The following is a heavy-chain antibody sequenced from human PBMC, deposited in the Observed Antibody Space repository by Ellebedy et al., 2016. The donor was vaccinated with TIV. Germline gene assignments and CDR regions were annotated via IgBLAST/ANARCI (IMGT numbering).Heavy chain of an antibody. CDR2: TYDNGLGNT. CDR1: GGSISNYY. CDR3: ARHTGYRGPGGWVGNWFGP. V-gene: IGHV4-39*01. Sequence: MPSETLSLTCTVSGGSISNYYWGWIRQPPGKGLEWIGSTYDNGLGNTYHIPSVKSRVTISVDTSKNQFSLRLSSVTAADTAIYYCARHTGYRGPGGWVGNWFGPWGQGTLVTVSS. D-gene: IGHD1-14*01. J-gene: IGHJ5*02.